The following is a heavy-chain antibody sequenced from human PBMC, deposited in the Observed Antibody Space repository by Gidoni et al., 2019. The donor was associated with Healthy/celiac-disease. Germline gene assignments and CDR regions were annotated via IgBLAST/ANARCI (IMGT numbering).Heavy chain of an antibody. Sequence: QVQLVESGGGVVQPGRSLRLSCAASGFTFSSYGMHWVRQAPGKGLEWVAVIWYDGSNKDYADSVKGRFTISRDNSKNTLYLQMNSLRAEDTAVYYCARLTYYYDSSGYYYLDYWGQGTLVTVSS. V-gene: IGHV3-33*01. J-gene: IGHJ4*02. CDR2: IWYDGSNK. D-gene: IGHD3-22*01. CDR3: ARLTYYYDSSGYYYLDY. CDR1: GFTFSSYG.